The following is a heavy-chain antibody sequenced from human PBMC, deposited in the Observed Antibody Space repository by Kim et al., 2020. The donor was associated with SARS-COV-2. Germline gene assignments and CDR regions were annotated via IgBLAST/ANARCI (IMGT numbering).Heavy chain of an antibody. CDR3: ARSPWYDDIFPDGGFDY. D-gene: IGHD3-9*01. J-gene: IGHJ4*02. Sequence: LKSRVTISVDTSKNQFSLKLSSVTAADTAVYYCARSPWYDDIFPDGGFDYWGQGTLVTVSS. V-gene: IGHV4-31*02.